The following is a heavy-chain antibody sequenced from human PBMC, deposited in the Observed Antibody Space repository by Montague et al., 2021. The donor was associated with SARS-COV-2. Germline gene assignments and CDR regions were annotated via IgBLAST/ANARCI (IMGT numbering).Heavy chain of an antibody. Sequence: SLRLSCAASGFTVSSNYMSWVRQAPGKGLEWVSVIYSGGSTYYADSVKGRFTISRDNSKNTLYLQMNSLRTEDTAVYYCARDVSPIGLMDVWGQGTTVTASS. V-gene: IGHV3-53*01. CDR3: ARDVSPIGLMDV. J-gene: IGHJ6*02. CDR2: IYSGGST. CDR1: GFTVSSNY.